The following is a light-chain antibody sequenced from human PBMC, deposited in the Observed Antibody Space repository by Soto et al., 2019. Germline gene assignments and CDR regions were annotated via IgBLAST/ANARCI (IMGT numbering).Light chain of an antibody. J-gene: IGLJ3*02. V-gene: IGLV1-40*01. CDR2: GNN. CDR1: SSNIGADYD. CDR3: QSYDNSLSGYWV. Sequence: QSVLTQPPSVSGAPGQRVTISCTGSSSNIGADYDVHWYHQVPGTAPKLLIYGNNNRPSGVPDRFSGSKSGTSASLAITGLQAEDEADYYCQSYDNSLSGYWVFGGGTKLTVL.